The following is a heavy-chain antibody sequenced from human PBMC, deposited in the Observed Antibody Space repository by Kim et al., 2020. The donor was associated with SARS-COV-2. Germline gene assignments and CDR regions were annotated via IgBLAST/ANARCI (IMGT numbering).Heavy chain of an antibody. V-gene: IGHV1-18*01. CDR3: ARIPYYLVSGIDY. D-gene: IGHD3-16*01. J-gene: IGHJ4*02. Sequence: NYAETLQDRVVLTTDTSTSTAYMELRSLKYDDTAVYYCARIPYYLVSGIDYWGQGTLVTVSS.